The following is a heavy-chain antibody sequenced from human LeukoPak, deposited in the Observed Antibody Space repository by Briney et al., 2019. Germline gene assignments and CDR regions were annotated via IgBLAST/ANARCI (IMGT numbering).Heavy chain of an antibody. CDR3: ARENILSGFYYMDV. CDR1: GYTFTSYG. V-gene: IGHV1-18*01. CDR2: ISAYNGNT. Sequence: ASEKVSCKASGYTFTSYGISWVRQAPGQGLEWMGWISAYNGNTNYAQKLQGRVTMTTDTSTSTAYMELRSLRSDDTAVYYCARENILSGFYYMDVWGKGTTVTISS. J-gene: IGHJ6*03. D-gene: IGHD3-9*01.